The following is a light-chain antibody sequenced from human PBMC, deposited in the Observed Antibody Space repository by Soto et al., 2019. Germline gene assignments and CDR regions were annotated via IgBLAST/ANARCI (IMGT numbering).Light chain of an antibody. CDR2: GNS. CDR1: SSNIGARYD. V-gene: IGLV1-40*01. Sequence: QSVLTQPPSLSGAPGQRVTISCTGSSSNIGARYDVHWYQQLPGTAPKLLIYGNSNRPSGVPDRFSGSKSGTSASLAITGLQAEDEADYYCQSYDSSLSGYVFGTGTKVTVL. J-gene: IGLJ1*01. CDR3: QSYDSSLSGYV.